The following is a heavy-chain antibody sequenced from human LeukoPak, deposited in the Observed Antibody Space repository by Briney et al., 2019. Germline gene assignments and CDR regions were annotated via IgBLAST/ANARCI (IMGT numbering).Heavy chain of an antibody. D-gene: IGHD2-2*01. Sequence: PSETLSLTCTVSGGSFSSYYWSWIRQPPGKGLEWIGYIYYSESTNYNPSLKSRATISVDTSKNQFSLKLSSVTAADTAVYYCARGDCSSTICYSPMDVWGKGTTVTVSS. CDR1: GGSFSSYY. CDR3: ARGDCSSTICYSPMDV. V-gene: IGHV4-59*08. CDR2: IYYSEST. J-gene: IGHJ6*03.